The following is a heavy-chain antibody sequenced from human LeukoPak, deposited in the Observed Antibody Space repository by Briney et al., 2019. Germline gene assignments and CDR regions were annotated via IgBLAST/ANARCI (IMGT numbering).Heavy chain of an antibody. J-gene: IGHJ6*03. CDR3: ARDLGLYSGYDYYYYMDV. D-gene: IGHD5-12*01. Sequence: GASVKVSCKASGGTFSSYAISWVRQAPGQGLEWMGGIIPIFGTANYAQKFQGRVTITADKSTSTAYMELSSLRSEDTAVYYCARDLGLYSGYDYYYYMDVWGKGTTVTVSS. CDR1: GGTFSSYA. V-gene: IGHV1-69*06. CDR2: IIPIFGTA.